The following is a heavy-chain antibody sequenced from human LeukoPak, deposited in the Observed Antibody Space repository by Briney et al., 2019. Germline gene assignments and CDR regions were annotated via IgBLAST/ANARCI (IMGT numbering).Heavy chain of an antibody. V-gene: IGHV3-23*01. Sequence: GGSLRLSGAASGFTFSSYAMSWVRQAPGKGLEWVSAISGSGGSTYYADSVKGRFTISRDNSKNTLYLQMNSLRAEDTAVYYCAKDYYYDSSGLAPSPPFYMDVWGKGTTVTVSS. CDR3: AKDYYYDSSGLAPSPPFYMDV. CDR1: GFTFSSYA. CDR2: ISGSGGST. D-gene: IGHD3-22*01. J-gene: IGHJ6*03.